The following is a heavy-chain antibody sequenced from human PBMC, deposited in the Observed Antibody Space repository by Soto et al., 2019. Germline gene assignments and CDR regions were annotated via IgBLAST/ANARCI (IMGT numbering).Heavy chain of an antibody. V-gene: IGHV4-4*07. Sequence: QVQLQESGPGLVKPSETLSLTCTVSGGSISRYYWSWIRQPAGKGLEWIGRIYTGGSTNYNPSLKSRVTMSVDTSKNQFSLKLSSVTAADTAVYYCARDPWNDLWANAFDIWGQGTMVTVSS. CDR3: ARDPWNDLWANAFDI. CDR1: GGSISRYY. J-gene: IGHJ3*02. D-gene: IGHD1-1*01. CDR2: IYTGGST.